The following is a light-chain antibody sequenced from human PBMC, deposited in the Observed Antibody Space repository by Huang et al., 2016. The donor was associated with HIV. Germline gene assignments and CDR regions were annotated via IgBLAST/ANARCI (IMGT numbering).Light chain of an antibody. Sequence: IQLIQSPSSLSESVGDRVTITCRASQGISSFLAWYQQKPGKATKLLMYAASILHSGVPLRFSGSGSGTDFTLTISSLQPEDFATYYCKQFKNYPLTFGGGTKVEIK. CDR3: KQFKNYPLT. CDR1: QGISSF. J-gene: IGKJ4*01. CDR2: AAS. V-gene: IGKV1-9*01.